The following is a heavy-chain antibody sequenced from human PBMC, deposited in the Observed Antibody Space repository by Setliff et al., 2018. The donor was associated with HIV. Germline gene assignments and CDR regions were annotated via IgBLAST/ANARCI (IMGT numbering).Heavy chain of an antibody. Sequence: ASVKVSCKVSGDTLSEVSMHWVRQAPGKGLEWMGGFDPEDEETIYAQNFQGRVTMTEDTSTDTAYMELSSLRSEDTAMYYCATAYFDDSSGYWYVFDIWGQGTMVTVSS. D-gene: IGHD3-22*01. J-gene: IGHJ3*02. V-gene: IGHV1-24*01. CDR1: GDTLSEVS. CDR3: ATAYFDDSSGYWYVFDI. CDR2: FDPEDEET.